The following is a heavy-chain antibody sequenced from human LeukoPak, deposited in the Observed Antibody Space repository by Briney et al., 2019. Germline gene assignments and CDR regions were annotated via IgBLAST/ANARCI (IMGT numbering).Heavy chain of an antibody. J-gene: IGHJ6*02. D-gene: IGHD7-27*01. CDR3: AKAQAQPPWGSGYYYGMDV. CDR2: IKQDESEK. CDR1: GFTFSKYW. Sequence: GGSLRLSCAGSGFTFSKYWMTWVRQAPGKGLEWVANIKQDESEKYYGDSVKGRFTISRDNAKNSLYLQMNSLRAEDTAVYYCAKAQAQPPWGSGYYYGMDVWGQGTTVTVSS. V-gene: IGHV3-7*03.